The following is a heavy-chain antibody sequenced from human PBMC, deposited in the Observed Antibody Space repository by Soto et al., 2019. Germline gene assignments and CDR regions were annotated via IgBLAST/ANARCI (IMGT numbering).Heavy chain of an antibody. J-gene: IGHJ4*02. CDR1: GFTFGDYD. CDR2: INWNGGNT. Sequence: EVQLVESGGGVVRPGGSLRLSCAASGFTFGDYDMTWVRQAPGKGLEWVSAINWNGGNTAYADSVKGRFTISRDNAKTSLYPQMTRLRAEDAAFYHCARVSPSRRYYSSGGYQNFDSWGQGTLVTVSS. D-gene: IGHD3-10*01. V-gene: IGHV3-20*01. CDR3: ARVSPSRRYYSSGGYQNFDS.